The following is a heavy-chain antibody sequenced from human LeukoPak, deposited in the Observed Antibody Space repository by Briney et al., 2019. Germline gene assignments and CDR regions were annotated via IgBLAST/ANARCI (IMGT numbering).Heavy chain of an antibody. D-gene: IGHD4-17*01. V-gene: IGHV3-21*01. CDR1: GFTFSRYS. J-gene: IGHJ4*02. Sequence: PGGSLRLSCAAYGFTFSRYSVNWVRQAPGKGLEWVSCISDSSRHIYYADSVKGRFTISRDNAKSSASLQMNSLRVDDTAVYYCARAYTNGDYLDYWGQGTLVTVSS. CDR2: ISDSSRHI. CDR3: ARAYTNGDYLDY.